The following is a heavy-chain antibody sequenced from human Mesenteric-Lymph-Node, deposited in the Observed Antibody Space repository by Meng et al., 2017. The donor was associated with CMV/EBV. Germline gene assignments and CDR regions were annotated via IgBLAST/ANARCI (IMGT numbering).Heavy chain of an antibody. CDR1: GFTFNTFW. CDR2: IKEDGRGQ. CDR3: ARDQYYGDYNYYYYYGMDV. J-gene: IGHJ6*02. Sequence: GESLKISCAASGFTFNTFWMTWVRQAPGKGLEWVANIKEDGRGQWYVDSVKGRFTISRDNSKNSLYLQMNSLRAEDTAVYYCARDQYYGDYNYYYYYGMDVWGQGTTVTVSS. D-gene: IGHD4-17*01. V-gene: IGHV3-7*03.